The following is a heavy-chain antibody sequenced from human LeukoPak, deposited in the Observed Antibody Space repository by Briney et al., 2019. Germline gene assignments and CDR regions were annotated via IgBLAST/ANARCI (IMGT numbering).Heavy chain of an antibody. Sequence: SETLSLTCTVSGGSISNYYWTWIRQPARKGLEWIGRIYTSGSTNYNPSLKSRVTMSVDTSKNQFSLKLSSVTAADTAVYYCARDGRIAAAGFDYWGQGTLVTVSS. CDR2: IYTSGST. CDR1: GGSISNYY. V-gene: IGHV4-4*07. D-gene: IGHD6-13*01. J-gene: IGHJ4*02. CDR3: ARDGRIAAAGFDY.